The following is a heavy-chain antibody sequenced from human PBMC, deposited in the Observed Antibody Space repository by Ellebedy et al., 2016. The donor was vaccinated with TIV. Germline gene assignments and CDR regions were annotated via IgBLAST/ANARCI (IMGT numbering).Heavy chain of an antibody. CDR1: GYSFTAYF. Sequence: ASVKVSCKTSGYSFTAYFIHWVRQAPGHGLEWMGRLNPNSGDTNYAQKFLGRVTISRETSISTAYMELNSLRSDDTAIYYCAKAYYYDSVAYFFDSWGQGTLVTVSS. CDR2: LNPNSGDT. J-gene: IGHJ4*02. D-gene: IGHD3-22*01. CDR3: AKAYYYDSVAYFFDS. V-gene: IGHV1-2*06.